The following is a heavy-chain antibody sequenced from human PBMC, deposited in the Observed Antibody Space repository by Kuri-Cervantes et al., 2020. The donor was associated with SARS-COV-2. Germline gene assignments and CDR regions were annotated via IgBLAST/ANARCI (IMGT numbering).Heavy chain of an antibody. CDR3: ARGDGSGSYFDY. D-gene: IGHD3-10*01. Sequence: SVKVSCKASGGTFSSYAISWVRQAPGQGLEWMGGIIPILGIANYAQKFQGRVTMTRDTSTSTVYMELSSLRSEDTAVYYCARGDGSGSYFDYWGQGTLVTVPS. CDR1: GGTFSSYA. V-gene: IGHV1-69*10. CDR2: IIPILGIA. J-gene: IGHJ4*02.